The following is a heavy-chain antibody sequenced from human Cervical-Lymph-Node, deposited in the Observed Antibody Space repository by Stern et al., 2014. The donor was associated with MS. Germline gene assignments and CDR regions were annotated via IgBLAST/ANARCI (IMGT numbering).Heavy chain of an antibody. CDR2: VYCGGTT. J-gene: IGHJ4*02. V-gene: IGHV4-39*01. CDR1: GDSISSYTHY. D-gene: IGHD2-8*02. CDR3: AKHACTGAACPFDL. Sequence: QVQLQESGPGLVKPSETLSLTCAVSGDSISSYTHYWAWIRQPPGKGLEWIGSVYCGGTTSYNRSCKSPAPISVDKPKNPFSLGLNSVTAADTAVYYCAKHACTGAACPFDLWGQGTLVTVSS.